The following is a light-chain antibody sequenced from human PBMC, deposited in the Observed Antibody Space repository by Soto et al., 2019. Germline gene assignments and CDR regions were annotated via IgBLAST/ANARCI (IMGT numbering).Light chain of an antibody. Sequence: DSQMTQSPSTLSASLGDRVTITFRASQSVSTWLAWYQQRPGKPPKLLIYDASSLQSGVPSKLSGGGSGKDFTLTISSLQTEHYATYYCQQSYSTPQRYTFGQGAKVDIK. J-gene: IGKJ2*01. V-gene: IGKV1-39*01. CDR1: QSVSTW. CDR3: QQSYSTPQRYT. CDR2: DAS.